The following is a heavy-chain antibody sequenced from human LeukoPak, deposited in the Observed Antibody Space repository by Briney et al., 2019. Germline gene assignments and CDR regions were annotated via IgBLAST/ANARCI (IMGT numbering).Heavy chain of an antibody. V-gene: IGHV4-59*01. Sequence: SETLSLTCTVSGGSISSYYWSWIRQPPGKGLEWIGYIYYSGSTNYNSSLKSRVTISVDTSKNQFSLKLGSVTAADTAVYYCARGYSYGWVWAFDIWGQGTMVTVSS. J-gene: IGHJ3*02. CDR2: IYYSGST. CDR3: ARGYSYGWVWAFDI. D-gene: IGHD5-18*01. CDR1: GGSISSYY.